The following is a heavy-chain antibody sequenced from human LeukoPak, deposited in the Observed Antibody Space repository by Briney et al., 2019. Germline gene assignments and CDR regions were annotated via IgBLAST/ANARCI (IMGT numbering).Heavy chain of an antibody. V-gene: IGHV4-59*12. CDR2: IYYSGST. Sequence: PSETLSLTCTVSGGSISSYYWSWIRQPPGKGLEWIGYIYYSGSTNYNPSLKSRVTISVDTSKNQFSLKLSSVTAADTAVYYCARERGFWAYYDSSGYPTREVRDAFDIWGQGTMVTVSS. CDR1: GGSISSYY. CDR3: ARERGFWAYYDSSGYPTREVRDAFDI. J-gene: IGHJ3*02. D-gene: IGHD3-22*01.